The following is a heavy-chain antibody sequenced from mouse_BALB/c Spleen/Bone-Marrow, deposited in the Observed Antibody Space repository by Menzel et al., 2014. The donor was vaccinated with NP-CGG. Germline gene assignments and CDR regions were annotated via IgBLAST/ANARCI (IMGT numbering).Heavy chain of an antibody. CDR3: ARVYGWYFDV. CDR1: GFTFSSYG. V-gene: IGHV5-6-3*01. J-gene: IGHJ1*01. CDR2: INNNGGST. D-gene: IGHD1-1*01. Sequence: EVMLVESGGGLVQPGGSLKLSCVASGFTFSSYGMSWVRQTPDKRLELVATINNNGGSTYYPDIVKGQFTISRDNAKNTLYLQMSSLKSEDTAIYYCARVYGWYFDVWGAGTTVTVSS.